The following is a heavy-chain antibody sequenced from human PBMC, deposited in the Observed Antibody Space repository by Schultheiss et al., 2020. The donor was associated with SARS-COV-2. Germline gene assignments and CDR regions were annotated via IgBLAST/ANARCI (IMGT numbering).Heavy chain of an antibody. CDR2: ISSSSSTI. Sequence: GGSLRLSCAASGFTFSSYSMNWVRQAPGKGLEWVSYISSSSSTIYYADSVKGRFTISRDNAKNSLYLQMNSLRAEDTAVYYCARVSCGGDCRHAFDIWGQGTMVTVSS. CDR1: GFTFSSYS. V-gene: IGHV3-48*04. J-gene: IGHJ3*02. CDR3: ARVSCGGDCRHAFDI. D-gene: IGHD2-21*02.